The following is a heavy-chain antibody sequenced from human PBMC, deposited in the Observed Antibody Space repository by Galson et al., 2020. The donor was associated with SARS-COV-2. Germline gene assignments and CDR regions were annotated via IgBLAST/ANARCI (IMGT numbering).Heavy chain of an antibody. V-gene: IGHV4-59*01. CDR3: ARSGGYSSPFKV. CDR1: GGSIHNYY. Sequence: SEPLSLTCTVSGGSIHNYYWSWIRQPPGEGLEWIGYIYYSGSTNYNPSLKSRVTISVDTSKNQFSLKLSSVTAADTAVYYCARSGGYSSPFKVWGQGTLVTVSS. J-gene: IGHJ4*02. D-gene: IGHD5-18*01. CDR2: IYYSGST.